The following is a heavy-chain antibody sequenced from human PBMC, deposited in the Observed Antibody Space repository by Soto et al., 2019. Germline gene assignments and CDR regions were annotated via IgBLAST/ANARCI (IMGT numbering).Heavy chain of an antibody. CDR1: GGSISSYY. CDR2: IYYSGST. CDR3: ARDLLGSGWLRVGAFDI. Sequence: SETLSLTCTVSGGSISSYYWSWTRQPPGKGLEWLGYIYYSGSTNYNPSLKSRVTISVDTSKNQFSLKLSSVTAADAAVYYCARDLLGSGWLRVGAFDIWGQGTMVTVSS. D-gene: IGHD6-19*01. J-gene: IGHJ3*02. V-gene: IGHV4-59*01.